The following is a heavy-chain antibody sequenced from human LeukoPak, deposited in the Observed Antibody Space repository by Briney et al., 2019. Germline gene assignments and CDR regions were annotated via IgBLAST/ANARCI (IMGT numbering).Heavy chain of an antibody. J-gene: IGHJ4*02. CDR1: GFTFRSYD. Sequence: GGSLRLSCAASGFTFRSYDMHWVRQVPGKGLEWVSAVGISGDTYYAGSVKGRFTISRENAKNSLYLQMNSLTAGDTAVYYCVRGGIQVSGIDEIDYWGQGTLVTVSS. CDR2: VGISGDT. D-gene: IGHD6-19*01. CDR3: VRGGIQVSGIDEIDY. V-gene: IGHV3-13*01.